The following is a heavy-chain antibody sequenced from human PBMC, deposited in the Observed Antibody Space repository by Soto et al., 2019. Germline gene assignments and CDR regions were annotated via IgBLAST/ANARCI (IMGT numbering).Heavy chain of an antibody. J-gene: IGHJ5*02. V-gene: IGHV1-8*01. D-gene: IGHD3-10*01. Sequence: QVQLVQSGAEVKKPGASVKVSCKASGYTFTSYDINWVRQATGQGLEWMGWMNPNSGNTAYAQKFQGRVTMTRNTPIGTAHMELSSLRSEDTAVYYWAGERSGGGGNWFDPWGQGTLVTVSS. CDR1: GYTFTSYD. CDR3: AGERSGGGGNWFDP. CDR2: MNPNSGNT.